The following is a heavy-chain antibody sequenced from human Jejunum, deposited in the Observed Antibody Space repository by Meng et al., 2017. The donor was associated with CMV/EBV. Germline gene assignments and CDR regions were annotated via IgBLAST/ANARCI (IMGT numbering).Heavy chain of an antibody. CDR2: LYSSETA. CDR1: GGSLTRSS. Sequence: GGSLTRSSVSWIRPPPGQGLEWIGYLYSSETAHYSHSLRGRVIISADTTKNHFSLRLNSVTAADTAVYFCATTVYPVPFLNYFDPWGQGTLVTVSS. V-gene: IGHV4-59*01. D-gene: IGHD1-7*01. CDR3: ATTVYPVPFLNYFDP. J-gene: IGHJ5*02.